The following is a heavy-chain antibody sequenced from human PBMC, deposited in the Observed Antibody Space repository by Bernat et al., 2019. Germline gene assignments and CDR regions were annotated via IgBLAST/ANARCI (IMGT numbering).Heavy chain of an antibody. D-gene: IGHD3-3*01. V-gene: IGHV4-30-4*01. CDR2: IYYSGST. CDR1: GGSISSGDYY. Sequence: QVQLQESGPGLVKPSQTLSLTCTVSGGSISSGDYYWSWIRQPPGKGLEWIGYIYYSGSTYYNPSLKSRVTISVDTSKNQFSLKLSSVTAADTAVYYCARGYYDFWSGYLSWFDPWGQGTLVTVSS. J-gene: IGHJ5*02. CDR3: ARGYYDFWSGYLSWFDP.